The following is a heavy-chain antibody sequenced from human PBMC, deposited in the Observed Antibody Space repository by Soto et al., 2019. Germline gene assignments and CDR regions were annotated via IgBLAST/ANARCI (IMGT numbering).Heavy chain of an antibody. D-gene: IGHD2-15*01. J-gene: IGHJ4*02. V-gene: IGHV4-34*01. Sequence: QVQLQQWGAGLLKPSETLSPTCAAYGGSFSGNYWGWIRQPPGKGLESNVEINHSGTTTYNPSLKSRGPVSLDTAKNQFALKLSSVTAADTAVYYCANWWRLDYWGQGTLVTVSS. CDR3: ANWWRLDY. CDR1: GGSFSGNY. CDR2: INHSGTT.